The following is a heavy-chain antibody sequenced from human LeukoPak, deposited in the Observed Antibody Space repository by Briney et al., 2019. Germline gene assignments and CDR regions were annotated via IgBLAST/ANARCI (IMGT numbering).Heavy chain of an antibody. V-gene: IGHV4-59*01. J-gene: IGHJ5*01. Sequence: SETLSLICNVSGASIGNFYWRWIPQPPGKRPEWIGYINCRGSTNYNPSVKSRVTMSADASKNQFSLKLSSVTAADTAVYYCACINTWFDSWGQGTLVTVSS. CDR1: GASIGNFY. CDR2: INCRGST. D-gene: IGHD2-8*01. CDR3: ACINTWFDS.